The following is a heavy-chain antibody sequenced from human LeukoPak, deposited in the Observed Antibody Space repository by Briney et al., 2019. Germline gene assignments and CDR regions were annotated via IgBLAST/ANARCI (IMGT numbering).Heavy chain of an antibody. J-gene: IGHJ6*02. D-gene: IGHD4-17*01. CDR2: IYHSGST. Sequence: SGSLSLTCAVSGGSISSSNWWSWVRQPPGKGLEWIGEIYHSGSTNYNPSLKSRVTIPVDKSKNQFSLKLSSVTAADPAVYYCARGVAETTVTTSYYGMDVWGQGTTVTVSS. V-gene: IGHV4-4*02. CDR3: ARGVAETTVTTSYYGMDV. CDR1: GGSISSSNW.